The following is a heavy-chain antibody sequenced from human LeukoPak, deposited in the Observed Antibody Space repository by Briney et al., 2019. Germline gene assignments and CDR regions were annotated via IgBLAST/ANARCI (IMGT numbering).Heavy chain of an antibody. Sequence: GGSLRLSCAASGFTFSSYEMNWVRRAPGKGLEWVSYISSSGSTIYYADSVKGRFTISRDNAKNSLYLQMNSLRAEDTAVYYCAREGSSSRGAFEIWGQGTMVTVSS. CDR2: ISSSGSTI. CDR1: GFTFSSYE. V-gene: IGHV3-48*03. D-gene: IGHD6-13*01. J-gene: IGHJ3*02. CDR3: AREGSSSRGAFEI.